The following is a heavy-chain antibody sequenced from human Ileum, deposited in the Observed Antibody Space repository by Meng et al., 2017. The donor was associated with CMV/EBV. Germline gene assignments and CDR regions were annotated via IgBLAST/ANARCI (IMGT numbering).Heavy chain of an antibody. CDR3: AKDMGYSYGAYCIDF. J-gene: IGHJ6*02. V-gene: IGHV3-9*01. CDR2: ISWNSGSI. Sequence: SLKISCAASGFTFDDYAIHWVRQAPAKGLEWVSGISWNSGSIGYADSVKGRFTISRDNAKNSLYLQMNSLRAEDAALYYFAKDMGYSYGAYCIDFWGQGTTVTVSS. D-gene: IGHD5-18*01. CDR1: GFTFDDYA.